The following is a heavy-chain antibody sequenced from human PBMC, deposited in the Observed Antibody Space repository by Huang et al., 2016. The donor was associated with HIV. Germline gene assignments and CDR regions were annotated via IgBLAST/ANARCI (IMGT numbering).Heavy chain of an antibody. CDR2: ISYDAKTK. J-gene: IGHJ4*02. V-gene: IGHV3-30*18. Sequence: QVQLVESGGGVVQPGRSLRISCAASGFTFRSYGMPWVRQAPGKGLEWVAVISYDAKTKYYADSVKGRFSISRDKSKTTVYLQLNSLRLEDTAVYYCAKGGSAAAVLDFWGQGTLVTVSS. CDR1: GFTFRSYG. D-gene: IGHD6-13*01. CDR3: AKGGSAAAVLDF.